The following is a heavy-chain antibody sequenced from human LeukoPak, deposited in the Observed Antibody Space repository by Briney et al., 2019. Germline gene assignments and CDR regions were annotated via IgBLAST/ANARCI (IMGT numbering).Heavy chain of an antibody. D-gene: IGHD3-22*01. Sequence: SETLSLTCSVSGGSLSSYYWIWTRQPPGKGLEYIGYIFYSGQTNYNPSLKNRVTISVDTSKNEFSLNLSSVTAADTAVYYCARHGRRRIGLTMIVVYYFDYWGQGTLVTVSS. CDR1: GGSLSSYY. V-gene: IGHV4-59*08. CDR3: ARHGRRRIGLTMIVVYYFDY. CDR2: IFYSGQT. J-gene: IGHJ4*02.